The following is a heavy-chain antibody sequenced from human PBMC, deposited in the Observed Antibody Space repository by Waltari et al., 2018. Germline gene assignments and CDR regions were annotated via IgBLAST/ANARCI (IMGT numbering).Heavy chain of an antibody. CDR3: AREGVMVQGVIAAFDY. D-gene: IGHD3-10*01. CDR1: GGSISSSSYY. J-gene: IGHJ4*02. V-gene: IGHV4-39*07. Sequence: QLQLQESGPGLVKPSETLSLTCTVSGGSISSSSYYWGWIRQPPGKGLEWIGSISYSGGAYYNPALKSRVTISVDASKIQFSLKLSSVTAADTAVYYCAREGVMVQGVIAAFDYWGQGTLVTVSS. CDR2: ISYSGGA.